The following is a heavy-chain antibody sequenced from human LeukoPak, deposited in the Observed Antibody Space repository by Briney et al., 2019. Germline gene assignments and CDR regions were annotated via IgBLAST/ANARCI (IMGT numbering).Heavy chain of an antibody. J-gene: IGHJ4*02. Sequence: GGSLRLSCAASGFTVSSNYMSWVRQAPGKGLEWVSVIYSGGSTYYADSVKGRFTISRDNSKNTVDLRMNSLRAEDTAVYYCARDSPGWDIVVVPAATFDYWGQGTLVTVSS. CDR3: ARDSPGWDIVVVPAATFDY. CDR2: IYSGGST. D-gene: IGHD2-2*01. V-gene: IGHV3-66*01. CDR1: GFTVSSNY.